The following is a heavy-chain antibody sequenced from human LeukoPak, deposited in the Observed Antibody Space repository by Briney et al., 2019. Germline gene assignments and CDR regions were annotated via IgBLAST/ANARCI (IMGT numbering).Heavy chain of an antibody. CDR1: GGSISSSNW. J-gene: IGHJ4*02. D-gene: IGHD2-21*01. Sequence: SETLSLTCAVSGGSISSSNWWSWVRQPPGKGLEWIGEIHHSGSTNYNPSFKSRVTISVDKSKNQFSLKLSSVTAADTAVYYCARVGLSSPIPVDFWGQGTLVTVSS. CDR3: ARVGLSSPIPVDF. CDR2: IHHSGST. V-gene: IGHV4-4*02.